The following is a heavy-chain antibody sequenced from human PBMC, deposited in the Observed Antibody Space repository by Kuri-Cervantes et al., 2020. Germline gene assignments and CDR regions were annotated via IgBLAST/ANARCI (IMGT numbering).Heavy chain of an antibody. V-gene: IGHV4-61*01. Sequence: LRLSCTVSGCSVSSGNYYWSWIRQPPGKGLEWIGCIYYSGSTNYNPSLKSRVTISVDTSQNQFSLKLSSVTAADTAVYYCARNLYSSSLRLGYWGQGTLVTVSS. CDR2: IYYSGST. CDR1: GCSVSSGNYY. D-gene: IGHD6-6*01. CDR3: ARNLYSSSLRLGY. J-gene: IGHJ4*02.